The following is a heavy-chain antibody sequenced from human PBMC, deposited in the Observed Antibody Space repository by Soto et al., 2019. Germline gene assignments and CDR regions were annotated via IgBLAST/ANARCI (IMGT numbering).Heavy chain of an antibody. J-gene: IGHJ4*02. D-gene: IGHD3-3*01. CDR3: ARGPVERITIFGVVTVPPDY. CDR2: MNPNSGNT. CDR1: GYTFTSYD. Sequence: QVQLVQSGAEVKKPGASVKVSCKASGYTFTSYDINWVRQATGQGLEWMGWMNPNSGNTGYAQKFQGRVTMTRNTSIRTAYVELSSLRSENTAVYYCARGPVERITIFGVVTVPPDYWGQGTLVTVSS. V-gene: IGHV1-8*01.